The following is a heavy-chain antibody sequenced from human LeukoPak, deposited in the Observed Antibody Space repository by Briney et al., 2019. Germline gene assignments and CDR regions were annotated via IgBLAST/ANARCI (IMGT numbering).Heavy chain of an antibody. CDR2: IYYSGNT. V-gene: IGHV4-39*01. Sequence: SETLSLTCTVSGGSISSSSYYWGWIRQPPGKGLEWIGSIYYSGNTYYNPSLKSRFTTSVDTTKNQFSLKLGSVTAADTAVYYCARLTTIRARGVTYYFDHWGQGILVSVSS. J-gene: IGHJ4*02. CDR3: ARLTTIRARGVTYYFDH. CDR1: GGSISSSSYY. D-gene: IGHD3-10*01.